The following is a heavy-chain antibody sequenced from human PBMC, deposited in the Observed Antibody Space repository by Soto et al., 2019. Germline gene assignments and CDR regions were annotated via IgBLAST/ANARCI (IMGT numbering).Heavy chain of an antibody. D-gene: IGHD1-26*01. CDR2: MRPSGDST. Sequence: QVQLVQSGAEVKKPGASVKISCKSSGYSFSTHYLHWVRQAPGQGLEWMGVMRPSGDSTSYAQKFQDRVTMTRDTSTSTDYMELSSLRSEDTAVYYCAREPRSTSAFDIWGQGTMVTVSS. V-gene: IGHV1-46*01. CDR1: GYSFSTHY. CDR3: AREPRSTSAFDI. J-gene: IGHJ3*02.